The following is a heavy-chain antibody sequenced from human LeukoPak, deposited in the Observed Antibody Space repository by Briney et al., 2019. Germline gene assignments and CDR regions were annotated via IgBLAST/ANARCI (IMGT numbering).Heavy chain of an antibody. CDR3: ARDQTLAVAGTGFDY. CDR2: LSWNSGTI. J-gene: IGHJ4*02. CDR1: GFTFDDYA. V-gene: IGHV3-9*01. Sequence: GGSPRLSCAASGFTFDDYAMHWVRQAPGKGLEWVSGLSWNSGTIAYADSVKGRFTISRDNAKNSLYLQMNSLRPEDTALYYCARDQTLAVAGTGFDYWGQGTLVTVSS. D-gene: IGHD6-19*01.